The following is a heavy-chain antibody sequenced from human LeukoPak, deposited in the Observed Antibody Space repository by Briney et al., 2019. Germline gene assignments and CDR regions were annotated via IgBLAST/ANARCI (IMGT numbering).Heavy chain of an antibody. V-gene: IGHV1-69*13. CDR2: IIPIFGTA. D-gene: IGHD3-22*01. J-gene: IGHJ4*02. CDR1: GGTFSRYA. Sequence: SVKVSCKASGGTFSRYAISWVRQAPGQGLEWMGGIIPIFGTANYAQKFQGRVTITVDESSNTAYMELNSLRSEDTAIYYCARDAAIYDTGAYYYLWWGQGTLVTVSS. CDR3: ARDAAIYDTGAYYYLW.